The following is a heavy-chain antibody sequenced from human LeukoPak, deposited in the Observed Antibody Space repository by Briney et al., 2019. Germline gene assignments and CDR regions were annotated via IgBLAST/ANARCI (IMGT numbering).Heavy chain of an antibody. CDR1: GFTFSTYG. J-gene: IGHJ4*02. D-gene: IGHD4-23*01. CDR2: ICAAT. CDR3: AKRVGGSPYYFDF. Sequence: GGSLRLSCAASGFTFSTYGMSWVRQAPGKGLEWVSTICAATYYADSVKGRFIISRDNPKNTLYLQMNSLGAEDTAIYYCAKRVGGSPYYFDFWGQGTPVTVS. V-gene: IGHV3-23*01.